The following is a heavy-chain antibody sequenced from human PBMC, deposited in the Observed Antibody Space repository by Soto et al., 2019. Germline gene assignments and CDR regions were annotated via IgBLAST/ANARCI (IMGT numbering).Heavy chain of an antibody. Sequence: VQLVQSGAEVKKPGASVKVSCKASGYTFTSYGISWVRQAPGQGLEWMGWISAYNGNTNYAQKLQGRVTMTTHTCTSTAYRALRSLRSDDTAVYYCARDRGSYALDYWGQGTLVTVSS. CDR1: GYTFTSYG. CDR2: ISAYNGNT. J-gene: IGHJ4*02. D-gene: IGHD1-26*01. CDR3: ARDRGSYALDY. V-gene: IGHV1-18*01.